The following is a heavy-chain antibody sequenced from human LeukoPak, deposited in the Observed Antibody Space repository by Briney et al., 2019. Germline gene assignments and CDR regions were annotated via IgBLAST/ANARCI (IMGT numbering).Heavy chain of an antibody. D-gene: IGHD6-6*01. Sequence: SETLSLTCAVYGGSFSGYYWSWIRQPPGKVLEWIGEINHSGSTNYNPSLKSRVTISVDTSKNQFSLKLSSVTAADTAVYYCARESGIYSSSSFDYWGQGTLVTVSS. CDR2: INHSGST. V-gene: IGHV4-34*01. CDR1: GGSFSGYY. J-gene: IGHJ4*02. CDR3: ARESGIYSSSSFDY.